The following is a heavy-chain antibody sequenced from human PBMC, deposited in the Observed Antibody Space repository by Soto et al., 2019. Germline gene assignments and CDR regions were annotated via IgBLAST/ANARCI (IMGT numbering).Heavy chain of an antibody. V-gene: IGHV1-69*12. J-gene: IGHJ6*02. CDR3: ARAPGPGAARPPTYYYGMDV. CDR2: IIPIFGTA. D-gene: IGHD6-6*01. CDR1: GGTFSSYA. Sequence: QVQLVQSGAEVKKPGSSVKVSCKASGGTFSSYAISWVRQAPGQGLEWMGGIIPIFGTANYAQKFQGRVTITADESTSTAYMELSSLRSEDTAVYYCARAPGPGAARPPTYYYGMDVWGQGTTVTVSS.